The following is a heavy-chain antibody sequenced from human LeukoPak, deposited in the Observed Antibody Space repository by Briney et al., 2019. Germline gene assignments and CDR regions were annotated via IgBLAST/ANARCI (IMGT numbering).Heavy chain of an antibody. CDR3: ATGVITMVRGVIITKAFDI. J-gene: IGHJ3*02. V-gene: IGHV1-24*01. CDR2: FDPEDGET. CDR1: GYTLTELS. Sequence: ASVKVSCKVSGYTLTELSMHWVRQAPGKGLEWMGGFDPEDGETIYAQKFQGRVTMTEDTSTDTAYMELSSLRSEDTAVYYCATGVITMVRGVIITKAFDIWGQGTMVTVSS. D-gene: IGHD3-10*01.